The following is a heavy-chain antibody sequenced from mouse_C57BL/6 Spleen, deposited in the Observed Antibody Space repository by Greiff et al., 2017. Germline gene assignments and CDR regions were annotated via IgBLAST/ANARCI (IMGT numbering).Heavy chain of an antibody. V-gene: IGHV1-74*01. Sequence: QVQLQQPGAELVKPGASVKVSCKASGYTFTSYWMHWVKQRPGQGLEWIGRIHPSDSDTNYNQKFKGKATLTVDKYSSTAYMQLSSLTSADSAVYYCAINDYDWYFDVWGTGTTVTVSS. D-gene: IGHD2-4*01. J-gene: IGHJ1*03. CDR2: IHPSDSDT. CDR1: GYTFTSYW. CDR3: AINDYDWYFDV.